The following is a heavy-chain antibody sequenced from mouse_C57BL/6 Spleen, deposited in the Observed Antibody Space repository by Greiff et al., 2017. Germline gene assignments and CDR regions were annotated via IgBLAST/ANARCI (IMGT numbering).Heavy chain of an antibody. CDR1: GYTFTSYW. J-gene: IGHJ4*01. CDR2: IDPSDSYT. Sequence: QVQLQQPGAELVMPGASVKLSCKASGYTFTSYWMHWVKQRPGQGLEWIGEIDPSDSYTNYNQKFKGKSTLTVDKSSSTAYMQLSSLTSEDSAVYYCARSTGSSSDYYAMDYWGQGTSVTVSS. D-gene: IGHD1-1*01. CDR3: ARSTGSSSDYYAMDY. V-gene: IGHV1-69*01.